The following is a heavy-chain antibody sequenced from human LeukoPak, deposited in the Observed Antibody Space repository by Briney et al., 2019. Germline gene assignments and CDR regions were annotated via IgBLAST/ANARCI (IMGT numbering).Heavy chain of an antibody. CDR3: ARGPYYYDSGGFFY. CDR2: IYYSGST. CDR1: GGSISSSSYY. D-gene: IGHD3-22*01. V-gene: IGHV4-39*07. Sequence: SETLSLTCTVSGGSISSSSYYWGWIRQPPGKGLEWIGSIYYSGSTYYNPSLKSRVTISVDTSKNQFSLKLSSVTAADTAVYYCARGPYYYDSGGFFYWGQGTLVTVSS. J-gene: IGHJ4*02.